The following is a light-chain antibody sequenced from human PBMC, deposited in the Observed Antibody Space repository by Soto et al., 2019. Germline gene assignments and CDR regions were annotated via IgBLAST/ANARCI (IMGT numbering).Light chain of an antibody. Sequence: DIHMTKSPSSLSASVGDRVTITCRASQGIRTDLVWYQQKPGKAPRRLIYGVSTLQSGVPSRFSGSGSGTEITLAISSLQPDDFATYYCQQYSSYQWTFGQGTKVDIK. CDR3: QQYSSYQWT. CDR2: GVS. CDR1: QGIRTD. V-gene: IGKV1-17*01. J-gene: IGKJ1*01.